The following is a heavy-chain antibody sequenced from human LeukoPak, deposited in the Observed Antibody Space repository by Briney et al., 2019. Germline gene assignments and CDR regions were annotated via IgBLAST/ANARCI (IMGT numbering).Heavy chain of an antibody. J-gene: IGHJ5*02. D-gene: IGHD3-9*01. Sequence: SETLSLTCTVSGGSISSSSYYWGWIRQPPGKGLEWIGSIYYSGSTYYNPSLKNRVTISVDTSKNQFSLKLSSVTAADTAVYYCARDSYDILTGYYRGGWFDPWGQGTLVTVSS. CDR3: ARDSYDILTGYYRGGWFDP. CDR1: GGSISSSSYY. V-gene: IGHV4-39*07. CDR2: IYYSGST.